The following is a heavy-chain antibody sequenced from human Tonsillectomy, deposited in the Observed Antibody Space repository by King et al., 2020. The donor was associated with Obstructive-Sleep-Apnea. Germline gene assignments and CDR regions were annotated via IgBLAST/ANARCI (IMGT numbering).Heavy chain of an antibody. J-gene: IGHJ4*02. Sequence: VQLVESGGGLVQPGGSLGLSCSASGFIFGNYAMNWVRQAPGRGLEEFSSISRVGGGYYYRDTVKGRFTISRDNSKNTLYLQMNSLRPEDTAVYYCVKNRPDDYWGQGTVVTVSP. V-gene: IGHV3-64D*06. CDR1: GFIFGNYA. CDR2: ISRVGGGY. CDR3: VKNRPDDY.